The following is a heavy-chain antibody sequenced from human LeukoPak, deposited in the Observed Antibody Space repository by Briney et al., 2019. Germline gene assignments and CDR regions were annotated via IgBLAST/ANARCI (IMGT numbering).Heavy chain of an antibody. CDR3: ARYTSSWFFDS. J-gene: IGHJ4*02. D-gene: IGHD6-13*01. CDR2: TYYRSKWYS. V-gene: IGHV6-1*01. CDR1: GDSVSSTSAA. Sequence: SQTLSLTCAISGDSVSSTSAAWNWIRQSPSGGLEWLGRTYYRSKWYSDYAVSVRGRITVSPDTSTNQFSLQLNSVTPEDTAVYYCARYTSSWFFDSWGLGTLVTVSS.